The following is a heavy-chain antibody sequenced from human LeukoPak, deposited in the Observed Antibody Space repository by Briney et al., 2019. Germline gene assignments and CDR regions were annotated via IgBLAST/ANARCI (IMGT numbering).Heavy chain of an antibody. Sequence: PSQTLSLTCAVSGGSISSGNFSWSWIRQPPAKGLEWIGHVYHSGSTYYNPSLKSRVTISVDRSKSQISLRLSSVTAADTAVYYCARGTRWLQWETYTWFDSWGQGTLVTVSS. D-gene: IGHD5-24*01. CDR2: VYHSGST. CDR3: ARGTRWLQWETYTWFDS. J-gene: IGHJ5*01. CDR1: GGSISSGNFS. V-gene: IGHV4-30-2*01.